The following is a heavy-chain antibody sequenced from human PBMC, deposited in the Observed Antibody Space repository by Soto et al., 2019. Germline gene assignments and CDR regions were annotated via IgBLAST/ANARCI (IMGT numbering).Heavy chain of an antibody. Sequence: IRKKTGTGLEWIGEINHSGSTNYNPSLKSRVTISVDTSKNQFSLKLSSVTAADTAVYYCARDIGGYYDSSSYANWGQGTLVTVSS. CDR3: ARDIGGYYDSSSYAN. D-gene: IGHD3-22*01. CDR2: INHSGST. V-gene: IGHV4-34*13. J-gene: IGHJ4*02.